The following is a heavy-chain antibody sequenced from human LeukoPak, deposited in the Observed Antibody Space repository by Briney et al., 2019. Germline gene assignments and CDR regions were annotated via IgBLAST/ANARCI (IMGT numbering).Heavy chain of an antibody. CDR3: ARDAEVLWFGELSTTPDY. Sequence: ASVKVSCKASGYTFTGYYMHWVRQAPGQGLEWKGRINPNSGGTNYAQKFQGRVTMTRDTSISTAYMELSRLRSDDTAVYYCARDAEVLWFGELSTTPDYWGQGTLVTVSS. CDR1: GYTFTGYY. V-gene: IGHV1-2*06. D-gene: IGHD3-10*01. CDR2: INPNSGGT. J-gene: IGHJ4*02.